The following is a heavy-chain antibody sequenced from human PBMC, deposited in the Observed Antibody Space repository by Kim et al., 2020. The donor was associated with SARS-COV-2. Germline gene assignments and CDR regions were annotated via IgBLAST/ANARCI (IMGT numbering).Heavy chain of an antibody. D-gene: IGHD3-3*01. CDR2: IYYSGST. CDR3: ARDRLGVVLNYYYGMDV. V-gene: IGHV4-31*03. J-gene: IGHJ6*02. CDR1: GGSISSGGNY. Sequence: SETLSLTCTVSGGSISSGGNYWSWIRQHPGKGLEWIGYIYYSGSTYYNPALKRRVTISVDTSKNQLSLKLSSGTAADTAVYYCARDRLGVVLNYYYGMDVWGQGTTVTVSS.